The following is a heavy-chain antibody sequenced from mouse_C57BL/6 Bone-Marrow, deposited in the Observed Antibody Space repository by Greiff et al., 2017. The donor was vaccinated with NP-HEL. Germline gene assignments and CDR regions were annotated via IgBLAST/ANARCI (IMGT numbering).Heavy chain of an antibody. CDR2: IRLKSDNYAT. CDR3: TVHYGTPEPWFAY. CDR1: GFTFSNYW. D-gene: IGHD1-1*01. V-gene: IGHV6-3*01. Sequence: DVMLVESGGGLVQPGGSMKLSCVASGFTFSNYWMNWVRQSPEKGLEWVAQIRLKSDNYATHYAESVKGRFTISRDDSKSSVYLQMNNLRAEDTGIYYCTVHYGTPEPWFAYWGQGTLVTVSA. J-gene: IGHJ3*01.